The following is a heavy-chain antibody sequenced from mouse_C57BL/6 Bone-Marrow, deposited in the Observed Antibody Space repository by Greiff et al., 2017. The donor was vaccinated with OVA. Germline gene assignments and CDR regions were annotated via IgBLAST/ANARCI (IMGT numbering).Heavy chain of an antibody. CDR3: AREGSPFYYAMDY. J-gene: IGHJ4*01. Sequence: DVKLVESEGGLVQPGSSMKLSCTASGFTFSDYYMAWVRQVPEKGLEWVANINYDGSSTYYLDSLKSRFIISRDNAKNILYLQMSSLKSEYTATYYCAREGSPFYYAMDYWGQGTSVTVSS. D-gene: IGHD1-1*01. CDR1: GFTFSDYY. V-gene: IGHV5-16*01. CDR2: INYDGSST.